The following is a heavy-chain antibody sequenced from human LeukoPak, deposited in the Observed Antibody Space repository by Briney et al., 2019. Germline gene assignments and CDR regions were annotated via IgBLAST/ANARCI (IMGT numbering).Heavy chain of an antibody. D-gene: IGHD3-9*01. CDR2: IRYDGSNK. J-gene: IGHJ4*02. CDR1: GFTFSSYG. CDR3: AKGSLGYYDILTVDY. Sequence: PGGSLRLSCAASGFTFSSYGMHWVRQAPGKGLGWVGFIRYDGSNKYYADSVKGRFTISRDNSKNTLYLQMNSLRAEDTAGYYCAKGSLGYYDILTVDYWGQGTLVTVSS. V-gene: IGHV3-30*02.